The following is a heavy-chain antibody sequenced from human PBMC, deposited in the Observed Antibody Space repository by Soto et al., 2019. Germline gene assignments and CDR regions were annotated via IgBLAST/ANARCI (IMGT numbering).Heavy chain of an antibody. Sequence: GASVKVSCKASGYTFTSYDINWVRQATGQGLEWMGWMNPNSGNTGYAQKFQGRVTMTRNTSISTAYMELSSLRSEDTAVYYCARGNHFDWLFQYYYYYMDVWGKGTTVTVSS. J-gene: IGHJ6*03. V-gene: IGHV1-8*01. CDR3: ARGNHFDWLFQYYYYYMDV. CDR1: GYTFTSYD. D-gene: IGHD3-9*01. CDR2: MNPNSGNT.